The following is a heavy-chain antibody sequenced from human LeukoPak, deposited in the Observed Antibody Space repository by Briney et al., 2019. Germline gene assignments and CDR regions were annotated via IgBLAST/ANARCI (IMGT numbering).Heavy chain of an antibody. V-gene: IGHV3-30*02. CDR2: IRYDGSNK. D-gene: IGHD2-2*01. CDR1: GFTFSSYG. Sequence: GGSLRPSCAASGFTFSSYGMHWVRQAPGKGLEWVAFIRYDGSNKYYADSVKGRFTISRDNSKNTLYLQMNSLRAEDTAVYYCAKRVVPAADAFDIWGQGTMVTVSS. J-gene: IGHJ3*02. CDR3: AKRVVPAADAFDI.